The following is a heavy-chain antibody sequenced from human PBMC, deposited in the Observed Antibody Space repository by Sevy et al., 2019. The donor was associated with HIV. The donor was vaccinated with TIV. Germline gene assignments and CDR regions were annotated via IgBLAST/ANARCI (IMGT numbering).Heavy chain of an antibody. D-gene: IGHD6-13*01. V-gene: IGHV3-23*01. CDR3: ARPSPRIAAAASGSYDN. CDR1: GYSFSSYA. Sequence: GGSLRLSCVVSGYSFSSYAISWVRQAPGKGLEWVSTINGRGGSTYYADSVKGRFTIARDNPKNTLFLQMINLRVDDTAVYYCARPSPRIAAAASGSYDNWGQGTLVTVSS. J-gene: IGHJ4*02. CDR2: INGRGGST.